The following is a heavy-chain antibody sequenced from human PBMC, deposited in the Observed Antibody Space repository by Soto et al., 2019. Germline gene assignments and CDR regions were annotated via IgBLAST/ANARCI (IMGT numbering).Heavy chain of an antibody. J-gene: IGHJ6*02. D-gene: IGHD4-17*01. Sequence: ASVKVYCKASGYTFTGYYMHWVRQAPGQGLEWMGWINPNSGGTNYAQKFQGRVTMTRDTSISTAYMELSRLRSDDTAVYYCAREHGEDYYYYYGMDVWGQGTTVTVSS. CDR3: AREHGEDYYYYYGMDV. V-gene: IGHV1-2*02. CDR1: GYTFTGYY. CDR2: INPNSGGT.